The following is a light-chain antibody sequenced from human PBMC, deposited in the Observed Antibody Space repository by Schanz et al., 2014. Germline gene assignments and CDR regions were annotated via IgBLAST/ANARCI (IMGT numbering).Light chain of an antibody. CDR1: QSVSYY. Sequence: EIVLTQSPATLSLSPGERATLSCRPSQSVSYYLAWYQQKPGLAPRLLIYGTTNRATGIPDRFSGSGSGTDFTLTISRLEPEDFAVYYCQQYGSSPPWTFGQGTKVEIK. J-gene: IGKJ1*01. CDR2: GTT. CDR3: QQYGSSPPWT. V-gene: IGKV3-20*01.